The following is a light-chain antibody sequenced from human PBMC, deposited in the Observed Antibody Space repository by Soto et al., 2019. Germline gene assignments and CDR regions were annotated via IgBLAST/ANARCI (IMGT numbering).Light chain of an antibody. V-gene: IGKV3-20*01. CDR2: GAS. Sequence: DIVLTQSPGTLSLSPGERATLSCRASQTVSSSSLAWYQQKPGQAPRLLIFGASTRDAGFPDRFSGSGSGTDFTLTISRLEPEDFAVYYCQQYGSSPRTFGQGTKVEIK. J-gene: IGKJ1*01. CDR3: QQYGSSPRT. CDR1: QTVSSSS.